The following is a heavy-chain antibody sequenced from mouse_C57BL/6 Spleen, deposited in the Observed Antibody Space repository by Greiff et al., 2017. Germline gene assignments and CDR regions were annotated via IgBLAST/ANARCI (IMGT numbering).Heavy chain of an antibody. D-gene: IGHD2-4*01. Sequence: QVQLKESGAELVRPGTSVKMSCKASGYTFTNYWIGWAKQRPGHGLEWIGDIYPGGGYTNYNEKFKGKATLTADKSSSTAYMQFSSLTSEDSALYYCAREDYDHAMDYWGQGTSVTVSS. J-gene: IGHJ4*01. CDR2: IYPGGGYT. V-gene: IGHV1-63*01. CDR3: AREDYDHAMDY. CDR1: GYTFTNYW.